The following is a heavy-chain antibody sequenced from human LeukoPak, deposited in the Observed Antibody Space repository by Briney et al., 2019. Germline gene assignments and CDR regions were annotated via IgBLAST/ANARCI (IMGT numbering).Heavy chain of an antibody. CDR2: IYSGGST. D-gene: IGHD3-22*01. Sequence: GGSLRLSCAASGFTVSSNYMSWVRLAPGKGLEWVSVIYSGGSTYYADSVKGRFTISRDNSKNTLYLQMNSLRAEDTAVYYCARDPGFVGDDSSGSDAFDIWGQGTMVTVSS. V-gene: IGHV3-53*01. CDR3: ARDPGFVGDDSSGSDAFDI. J-gene: IGHJ3*02. CDR1: GFTVSSNY.